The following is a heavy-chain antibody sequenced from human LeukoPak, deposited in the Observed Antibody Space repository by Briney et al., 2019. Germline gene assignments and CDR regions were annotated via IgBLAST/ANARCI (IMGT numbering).Heavy chain of an antibody. D-gene: IGHD6-6*01. CDR2: INDGGST. V-gene: IGHV4-34*01. CDR1: GGSFTKHQ. Sequence: SETLSLTCAVYGGSFTKHQWSWIRQPPGKGLEWIGAINDGGSTNYNPSLKSRVTISVDTSKNQFSLKLSSVTAADTAVYYCARHGEYHDAFDIWGQGTMVTVSS. CDR3: ARHGEYHDAFDI. J-gene: IGHJ3*02.